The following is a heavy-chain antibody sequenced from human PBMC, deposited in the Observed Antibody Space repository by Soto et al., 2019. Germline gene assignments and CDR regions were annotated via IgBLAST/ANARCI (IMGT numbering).Heavy chain of an antibody. V-gene: IGHV1-69*02. D-gene: IGHD3-16*01. CDR3: ARVLKAFSAATNYYYYCYTDV. CDR1: GGTFSSYT. J-gene: IGHJ6*03. CDR2: IIPILGIA. Sequence: QVQLVQSGAEVKKPGSSVKVSCKASGGTFSSYTISWVRQAPGQGLEWMGRIIPILGIANYAQKLQGRVTITAAKSTSTAYVELSSRRSEDTAVYYCARVLKAFSAATNYYYYCYTDVWGKGTTVTVSS.